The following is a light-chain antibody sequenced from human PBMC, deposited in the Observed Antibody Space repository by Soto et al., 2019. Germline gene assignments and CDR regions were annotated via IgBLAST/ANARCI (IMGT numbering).Light chain of an antibody. V-gene: IGLV2-14*01. CDR2: DVS. CDR1: SSDVGGYNY. Sequence: QSALTQPASVSGSPGQSITISCTGTSSDVGGYNYVSWYQQHPGKAPKLMIYDVSNRPSGVSNRFSGSKSGNTASLTISGLKDEDEDDYYCSSYTSSSTIVXGTGTKVTV. CDR3: SSYTSSSTIV. J-gene: IGLJ1*01.